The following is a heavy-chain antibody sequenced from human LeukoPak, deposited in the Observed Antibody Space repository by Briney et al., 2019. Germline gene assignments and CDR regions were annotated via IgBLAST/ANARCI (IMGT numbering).Heavy chain of an antibody. J-gene: IGHJ6*02. CDR3: ASGDYDFWSGYFYGMDV. CDR1: GFTFSSYA. D-gene: IGHD3-3*01. Sequence: GGSLRLSCAASGFTFSSYAMSWVRQAPGKGLEWVSAISDSGGSTYYADSVKGRFTISRDNSNNTLFLHMNSLRAEDTAVYYCASGDYDFWSGYFYGMDVWGQGTTVTVSS. V-gene: IGHV3-23*01. CDR2: ISDSGGST.